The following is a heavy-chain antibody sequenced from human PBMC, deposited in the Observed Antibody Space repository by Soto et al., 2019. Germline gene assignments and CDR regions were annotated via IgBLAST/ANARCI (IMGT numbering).Heavy chain of an antibody. J-gene: IGHJ4*01. V-gene: IGHV5-51*01. CDR3: ARSTNPLVGSWSSH. CDR2: IYPGDSDT. CDR1: GYSFTSYW. Sequence: PGESLKISCKASGYSFTSYWILWVRQMPGKGLEWMGIIYPGDSDTRYSPSFQDQVTISADKSITTAYLQWSSLEASDTAIYYCARSTNPLVGSWSSHWGQGTLVTVSS. D-gene: IGHD3-10*01.